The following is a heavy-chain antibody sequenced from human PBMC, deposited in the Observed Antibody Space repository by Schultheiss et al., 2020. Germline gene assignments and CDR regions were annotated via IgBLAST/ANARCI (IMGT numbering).Heavy chain of an antibody. J-gene: IGHJ6*02. CDR1: GGSISSGGYY. CDR3: ARDGMTGTTNYYYYGMDV. CDR2: IYYSGST. Sequence: SQTLSLTCTVSGGSISSGGYYWSWIRQHPGKGLEWIGYIYYSGSTNYNPSLKSRVTISVDTSKNQFSLKLSSVTAADTAVYYCARDGMTGTTNYYYYGMDVWGQGTTVTVSS. V-gene: IGHV4-31*03. D-gene: IGHD1-7*01.